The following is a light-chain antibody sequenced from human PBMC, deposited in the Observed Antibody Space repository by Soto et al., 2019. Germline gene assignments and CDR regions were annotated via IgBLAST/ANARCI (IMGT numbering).Light chain of an antibody. J-gene: IGKJ4*01. CDR3: QQRSKWPLP. CDR1: QSVSSY. V-gene: IGKV3-11*01. Sequence: EIVLTQSPATLSLSPGERATLSCRASQSVSSYLAWYQQKPGQAPRLLIYDASNRATGIPARFSGSGSGPDLTLTISRLEPEDCAVYYCQQRSKWPLPFGGGTKVEIK. CDR2: DAS.